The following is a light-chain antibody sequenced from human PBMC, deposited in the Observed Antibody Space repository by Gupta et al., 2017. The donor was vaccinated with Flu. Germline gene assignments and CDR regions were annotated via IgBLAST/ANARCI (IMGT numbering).Light chain of an antibody. V-gene: IGLV3-25*01. CDR1: ALPKQY. J-gene: IGLJ2*01. Sequence: GQTARITCSGDALPKQYAYWYQQKPGQDPVLVIENDSERPSGIPERFSGSSSGTTVTLTISGVQAEEEADYYWQSAASSGTYVVFGGGTKLTVL. CDR3: QSAASSGTYVV. CDR2: NDS.